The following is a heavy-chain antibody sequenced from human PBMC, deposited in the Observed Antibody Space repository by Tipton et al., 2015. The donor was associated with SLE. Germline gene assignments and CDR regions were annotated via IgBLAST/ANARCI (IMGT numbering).Heavy chain of an antibody. CDR1: GYTFTSYD. Sequence: QLVQSGAEVKKPGASGKVSCKASGYTFTSYDINWVRQATGQGLEGMGWMNPNSGNTGYAQKLQGRVTMTTDTSTSTAYMELRSLRSDDTAVYYCARGGELEDYFDYWGQGTLVTVSS. V-gene: IGHV1-8*02. D-gene: IGHD1-26*01. J-gene: IGHJ4*02. CDR3: ARGGELEDYFDY. CDR2: MNPNSGNT.